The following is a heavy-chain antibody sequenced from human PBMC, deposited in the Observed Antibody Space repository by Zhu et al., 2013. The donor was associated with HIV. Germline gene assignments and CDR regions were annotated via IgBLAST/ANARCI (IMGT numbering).Heavy chain of an antibody. J-gene: IGHJ4*02. V-gene: IGHV1-18*01. CDR3: ARTAIVWFGEFQDY. Sequence: QLVQSGVEVKKPGASVRVSCKASGYIFTTYGISWVRQAPGQGLEWMGWISTYNGDTNYAQRFQGRVTMTTDTSTSTAYMELRSLRSDDTAVYYCARTAIVWFGEFQDYWGQGTLVTVSS. CDR1: GYIFTTYG. CDR2: ISTYNGDT. D-gene: IGHD3-10*01.